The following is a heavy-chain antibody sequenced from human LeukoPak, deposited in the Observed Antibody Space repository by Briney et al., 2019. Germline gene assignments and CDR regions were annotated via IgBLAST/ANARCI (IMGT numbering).Heavy chain of an antibody. CDR1: GFTFSSYE. Sequence: PGGSLRLSCAASGFTFSSYEMNWVRQAPGKGLEWVSYISSSGSTIYYADSVKGRFTISRDNAENTLYLQMNSLRAEDTAVYYCARDRGSTEFDYWGQGTLVTVSS. D-gene: IGHD1-26*01. CDR2: ISSSGSTI. J-gene: IGHJ4*02. CDR3: ARDRGSTEFDY. V-gene: IGHV3-48*03.